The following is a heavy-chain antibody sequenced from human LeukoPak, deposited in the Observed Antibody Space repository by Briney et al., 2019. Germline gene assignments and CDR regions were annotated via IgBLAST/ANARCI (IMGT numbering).Heavy chain of an antibody. CDR1: GFTFSDYY. V-gene: IGHV3-11*01. J-gene: IGHJ3*02. D-gene: IGHD3-9*01. CDR3: ARSKSYDILTGPGAFDI. CDR2: ISSTHDTI. Sequence: GGSLRLSCAASGFTFSDYYMSWIRQAPGKGLEWVSYISSTHDTIYYADSVKGRFTISRDNARDSLFLQMNSLRAEDTAVYYCARSKSYDILTGPGAFDIWGQGTMVAVSS.